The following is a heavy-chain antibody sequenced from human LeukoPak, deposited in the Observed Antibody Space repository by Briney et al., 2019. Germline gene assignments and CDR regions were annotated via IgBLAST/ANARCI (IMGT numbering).Heavy chain of an antibody. CDR2: ISSNGGST. CDR3: VKESPLYSSGWPFDY. CDR1: GFTFSSYA. J-gene: IGHJ4*02. V-gene: IGHV3-64D*06. D-gene: IGHD6-19*01. Sequence: GGSLGLSCSASGFTFSSYAMHWVRQAPGKGLEYVSAISSNGGSTYYADSVKGRFTISRDNSKNTLYLQMSSLRAEDTAVYYCVKESPLYSSGWPFDYWGQGTLVTVSS.